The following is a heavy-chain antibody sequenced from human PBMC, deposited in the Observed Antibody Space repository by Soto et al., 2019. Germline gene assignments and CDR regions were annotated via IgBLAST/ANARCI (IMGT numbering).Heavy chain of an antibody. D-gene: IGHD2-2*01. CDR1: GGIFSSYA. Sequence: GASVKVSCKAFGGIFSSYAFSWVRQAPGEGLEWMGGIIPISDTTKYAQRFQDRVTITADKSTSTVYMELSSLRSEDTATYYCARDLPYCSSTSCYFVYYYGMDVWGQGTTVTVSS. CDR3: ARDLPYCSSTSCYFVYYYGMDV. CDR2: IIPISDTT. J-gene: IGHJ6*02. V-gene: IGHV1-69*06.